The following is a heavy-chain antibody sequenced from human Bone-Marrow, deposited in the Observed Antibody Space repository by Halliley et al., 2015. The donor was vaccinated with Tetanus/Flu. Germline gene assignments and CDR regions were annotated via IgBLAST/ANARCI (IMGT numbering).Heavy chain of an antibody. CDR2: IYHVEST. V-gene: IGHV4-31*01. J-gene: IGHJ4*02. Sequence: TLSLTCNVSGGSLNGGTFYWTWIRQFPGKGLEWMGYIYHVESTSRNPSLKSQLTISLDPSKSQFSLKLTSMTAADTAVYYCARAHSTGRIIDYWGQGTLVTVSS. CDR3: ARAHSTGRIIDY. D-gene: IGHD3-22*01. CDR1: GGSLNGGTFY.